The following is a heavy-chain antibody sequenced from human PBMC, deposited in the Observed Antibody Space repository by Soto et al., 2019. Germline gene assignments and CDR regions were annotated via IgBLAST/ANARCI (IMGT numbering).Heavy chain of an antibody. V-gene: IGHV1-45*02. CDR3: AGEGSYETLSGNSHIFD. CDR2: MRPLIGDT. CDR1: GHPLSYRY. Sequence: QVPLVQSGAEVKQTGSSVKISCKTSGHPLSYRYLHWFRQAPGQAFEWMGRMRPLIGDTNNAQKGHDRPNLNRDRPMTTAYMELRSLTSDDTAIYYCAGEGSYETLSGNSHIFDWGQGTLVSVSS. J-gene: IGHJ4*02. D-gene: IGHD3-9*01.